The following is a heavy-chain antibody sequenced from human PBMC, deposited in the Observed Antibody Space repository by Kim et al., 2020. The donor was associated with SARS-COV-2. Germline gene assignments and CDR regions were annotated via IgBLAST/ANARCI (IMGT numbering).Heavy chain of an antibody. J-gene: IGHJ5*02. D-gene: IGHD1-7*01. CDR1: GGSISSSNW. V-gene: IGHV4-4*02. CDR2: IYHSGST. Sequence: SETLSLTCAVSGGSISSSNWWNWVRQPPGKGLEWIGEIYHSGSTNYNPSLKSRVTISVDKSKNQFSLKLSSVTAADTAVYYCARYPQGWLELPSWGQGTLVTVSS. CDR3: ARYPQGWLELPS.